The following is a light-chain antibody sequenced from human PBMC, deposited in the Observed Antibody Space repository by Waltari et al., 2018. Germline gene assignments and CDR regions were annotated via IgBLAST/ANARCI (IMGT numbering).Light chain of an antibody. V-gene: IGLV2-11*01. CDR2: DVT. CDR3: CSYAGSYTHVV. CDR1: SSDVGGYDY. J-gene: IGLJ2*01. Sequence: QSALTQPRPVSGSPGQSVTISCTGTSSDVGGYDYVSWYQHHPGKAPKLMICDVTKRPSGVPFRFSGSKSGNTASLTVSGLQAGYEADDYGCSYAGSYTHVVFGGGTKLTVL.